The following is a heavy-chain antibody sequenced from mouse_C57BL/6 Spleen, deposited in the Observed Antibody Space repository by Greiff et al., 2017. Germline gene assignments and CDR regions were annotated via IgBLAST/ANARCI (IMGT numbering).Heavy chain of an antibody. J-gene: IGHJ2*01. CDR3: ARPDYGSPFDY. CDR2: IYPGDGDT. V-gene: IGHV1-82*01. D-gene: IGHD1-1*01. CDR1: GYAFSSSW. Sequence: VQLQESGPELVKPGASVKISCKASGYAFSSSWMNWVKQRPGKGLEWIGRIYPGDGDTNYNGKFKGKATLTADKSSSTAYMQLSSLTSEDSAVYFCARPDYGSPFDYWGQGTTLTVSS.